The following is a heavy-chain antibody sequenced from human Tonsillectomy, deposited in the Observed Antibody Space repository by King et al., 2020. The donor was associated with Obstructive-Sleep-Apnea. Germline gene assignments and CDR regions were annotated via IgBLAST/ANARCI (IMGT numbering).Heavy chain of an antibody. V-gene: IGHV3-64D*06. CDR2: ISSNGGSA. J-gene: IGHJ6*02. Sequence: VQLVESGGGLVQPGGSLRLSCSASGFTFSSHGMHWVRQAPGKGLEYVSGISSNGGSAYYADSVKGRFTISRDNSKNTLYLQMSSLRAEDTAVYYCLTLPAAMGDYYYGLDVWGQGTTVTVSS. D-gene: IGHD2-2*01. CDR3: LTLPAAMGDYYYGLDV. CDR1: GFTFSSHG.